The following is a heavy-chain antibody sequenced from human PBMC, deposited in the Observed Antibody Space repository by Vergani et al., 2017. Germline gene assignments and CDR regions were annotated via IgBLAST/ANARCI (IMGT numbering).Heavy chain of an antibody. D-gene: IGHD3-22*01. CDR1: FDSIRNLY. CDR3: ARCFRDEGMIYGGTVENWIDP. J-gene: IGHJ5*02. V-gene: IGHV4-59*08. CDR2: IHYIENT. Sequence: QVQLQESGPGLVKSSETLSLTCSVSFDSIRNLYCNWIRQPPGKGLEWIGSIHYIENTNYNPSLKTRVTISVDTSKNQFSLKLKSVTAADTAVYYCARCFRDEGMIYGGTVENWIDPWGQGTLVTVSS.